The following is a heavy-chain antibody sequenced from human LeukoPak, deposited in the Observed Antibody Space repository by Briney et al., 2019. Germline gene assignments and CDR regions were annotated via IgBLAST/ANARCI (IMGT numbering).Heavy chain of an antibody. CDR2: INHSGST. CDR3: ARRAYYYDSSGFPRLYYYYYGMDV. Sequence: PSETLSLTCAVYGGSFSGYYWSWIRQPPGKGLEWIGEINHSGSTNYNPSLKSRVTISVDTPKNQFSLKLSSVTAADTAVYYCARRAYYYDSSGFPRLYYYYYGMDVWGQGTTVTVSS. CDR1: GGSFSGYY. D-gene: IGHD3-22*01. V-gene: IGHV4-34*01. J-gene: IGHJ6*02.